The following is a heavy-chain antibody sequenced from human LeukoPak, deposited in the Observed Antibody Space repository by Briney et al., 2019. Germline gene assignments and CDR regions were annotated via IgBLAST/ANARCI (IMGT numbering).Heavy chain of an antibody. J-gene: IGHJ4*02. V-gene: IGHV4-59*01. CDR1: GASISSYC. CDR3: ARLSSWSDCGGDCYSDY. Sequence: PSETLSLTCTVSGASISSYCWNWIRQPPGKGLEWIGYIYYSGSTNYNPSLKSRVTISVDTSKNQFSLKLSSVTAADTAVYYCARLSSWSDCGGDCYSDYWGQGTLVTVSS. CDR2: IYYSGST. D-gene: IGHD2-21*02.